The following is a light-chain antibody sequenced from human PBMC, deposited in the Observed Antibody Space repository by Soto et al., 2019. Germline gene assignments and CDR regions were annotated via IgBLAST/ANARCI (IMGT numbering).Light chain of an antibody. CDR1: QSVSSY. CDR2: DAS. V-gene: IGKV3-11*01. Sequence: EIVLTQSPATLSLSPGERATLSCRASQSVSSYLAWYQQKPGQAPRLLIYDASNRATGIPARFSGSVSGTDFTLTISSLEPEDFAVYYCQQRSNWPPYTFGPGTKLEIK. J-gene: IGKJ2*01. CDR3: QQRSNWPPYT.